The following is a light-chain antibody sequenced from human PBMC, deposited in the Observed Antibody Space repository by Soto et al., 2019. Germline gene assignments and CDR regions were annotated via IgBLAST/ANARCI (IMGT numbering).Light chain of an antibody. J-gene: IGKJ1*01. V-gene: IGKV1-5*01. CDR1: QSISSW. Sequence: DIQMTQSPSTLSASVGDRVTITCRASQSISSWLAWYQQKPGKAPKLLIYDASNLESGVPSRFSGSGSGTDFTFTISSLQPEDIATYYCQQYNSYSFGQGTKVDIK. CDR3: QQYNSYS. CDR2: DAS.